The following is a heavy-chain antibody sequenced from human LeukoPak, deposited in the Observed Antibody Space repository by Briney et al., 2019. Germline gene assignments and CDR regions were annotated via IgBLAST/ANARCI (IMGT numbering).Heavy chain of an antibody. Sequence: ASVKVSCKASGYTFTSYGISWVRQAPGQGLEWMGWISAYNGNTNYAQKLQGRVTMTTDTSTSTAYMVLRSLRSDDTAVYYCARDYDILTGYYIPDYWGQGTLVTVSS. J-gene: IGHJ4*02. CDR3: ARDYDILTGYYIPDY. CDR1: GYTFTSYG. D-gene: IGHD3-9*01. V-gene: IGHV1-18*04. CDR2: ISAYNGNT.